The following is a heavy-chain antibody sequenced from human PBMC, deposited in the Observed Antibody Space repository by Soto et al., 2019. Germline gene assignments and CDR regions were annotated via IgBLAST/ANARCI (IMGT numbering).Heavy chain of an antibody. D-gene: IGHD6-25*01. CDR3: ANQRLRRFDP. Sequence: PSETLSLTCTVSGGSISSSSYYWGWIRQPPGKGLEWIGSIYYSGSTYYNPSLKSRVTISVDTSKNQFSLKLSSVTAADTAVYYCANQRLRRFDPWGQGTLVTVS. V-gene: IGHV4-39*01. J-gene: IGHJ5*02. CDR2: IYYSGST. CDR1: GGSISSSSYY.